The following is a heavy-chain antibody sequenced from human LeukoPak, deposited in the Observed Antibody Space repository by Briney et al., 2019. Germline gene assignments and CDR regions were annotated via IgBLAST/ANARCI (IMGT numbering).Heavy chain of an antibody. CDR2: IKRDGNEK. CDR1: GFTFSSYW. J-gene: IGHJ5*01. V-gene: IGHV3-7*01. CDR3: AKEGAYPIITYDS. D-gene: IGHD3-10*01. Sequence: GGSLRLSCAASGFTFSSYWMNWVRQAPGKGLEWVANIKRDGNEKDYVDSVRGRFSISRDNAKNSLYLQMDSLRAEDTAVYYCAKEGAYPIITYDSWGQGALVTVSS.